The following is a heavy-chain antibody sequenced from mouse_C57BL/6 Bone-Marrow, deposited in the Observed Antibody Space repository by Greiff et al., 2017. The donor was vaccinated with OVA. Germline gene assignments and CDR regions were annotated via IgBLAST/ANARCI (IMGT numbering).Heavy chain of an antibody. J-gene: IGHJ3*01. Sequence: DVQLQESGPGLVKPSQSLSLTCSVTGYSITSGYYWNWIRQFPGNKLEWMGYISYDGSNNYNPSLKNRISITRDTSKNQFFLKLNSVTTEDTATYYCARGGTYYGSSFAYWGQGTLVTVSA. CDR2: ISYDGSN. CDR3: ARGGTYYGSSFAY. V-gene: IGHV3-6*01. D-gene: IGHD1-1*01. CDR1: GYSITSGYY.